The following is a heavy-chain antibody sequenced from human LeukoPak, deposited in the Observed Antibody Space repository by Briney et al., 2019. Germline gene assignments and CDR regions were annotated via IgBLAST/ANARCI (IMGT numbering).Heavy chain of an antibody. CDR3: VRDAQRGFDYSNSLQY. V-gene: IGHV3-33*01. CDR2: IWSDGTNR. D-gene: IGHD4-11*01. J-gene: IGHJ4*02. CDR1: GFIVNHYA. Sequence: PGTSLRLSCEAYGFIVNHYALHRVRQAPHKGLEWVSVIWSDGTNRYYADSVKGRFSIFRDDSQKRVFLQMNSRRAEDTAAYYCVRDAQRGFDYSNSLQYWGQGALVTVSS.